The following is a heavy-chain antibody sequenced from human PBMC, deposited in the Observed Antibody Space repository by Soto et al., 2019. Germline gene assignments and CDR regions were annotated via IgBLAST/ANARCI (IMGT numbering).Heavy chain of an antibody. CDR3: ARDMAGCSLVAFDI. D-gene: IGHD6-19*01. J-gene: IGHJ3*02. V-gene: IGHV3-21*01. CDR2: ISSSSSYI. Sequence: EVQLVESGGGLVKPGGSLRLSCAASGFTFSSYSMNWVRQAPGKGLEWVSSISSSSSYIYYADSVKGRFTISRDNAKNALYLQMNSLRAGGTAVYYCARDMAGCSLVAFDIWGQGTMVTGS. CDR1: GFTFSSYS.